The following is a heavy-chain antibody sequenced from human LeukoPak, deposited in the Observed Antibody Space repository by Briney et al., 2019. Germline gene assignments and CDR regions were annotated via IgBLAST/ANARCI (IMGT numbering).Heavy chain of an antibody. CDR2: INPSSGGT. V-gene: IGHV1-2*02. D-gene: IGHD5-12*01. CDR1: GYTFSGYY. Sequence: AASVKVSCKASGYTFSGYYIHWVRQAPGQGLEWMGWINPSSGGTYYTQKFQGRVTMNRDTSISTVYMELTSLRSDDTALYYCARGGYSGTEKPNDYWGQGTLVTVSS. J-gene: IGHJ4*02. CDR3: ARGGYSGTEKPNDY.